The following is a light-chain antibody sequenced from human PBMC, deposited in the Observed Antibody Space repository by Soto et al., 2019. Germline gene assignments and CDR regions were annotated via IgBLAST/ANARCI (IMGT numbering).Light chain of an antibody. V-gene: IGKV3-11*01. J-gene: IGKJ5*01. CDR3: QQRSSWPIT. CDR1: QSVTSY. CDR2: DAS. Sequence: IVMTQSPATLSVSPGKRATLSCRASQSVTSYLAWYQQRPGQAPRLLINDASRRATGIPDRFSGSGSGADFTLTISSLEPEDFAVYYCQQRSSWPITFGQGTRLEIK.